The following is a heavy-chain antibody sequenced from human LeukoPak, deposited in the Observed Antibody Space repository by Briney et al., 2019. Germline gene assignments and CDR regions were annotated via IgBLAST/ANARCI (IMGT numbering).Heavy chain of an antibody. CDR1: GGSISSGGYY. Sequence: SETLSLTCTVSGGSISSGGYYWSWIRQHPGTGLEWIGYIYYSGSTYYNPSLKSRVTISVDTSKNQFSLKLSSVTAADTAVYYCARALRAAAGTVDYWGQGTLVTVSS. D-gene: IGHD6-13*01. V-gene: IGHV4-31*03. CDR2: IYYSGST. J-gene: IGHJ4*02. CDR3: ARALRAAAGTVDY.